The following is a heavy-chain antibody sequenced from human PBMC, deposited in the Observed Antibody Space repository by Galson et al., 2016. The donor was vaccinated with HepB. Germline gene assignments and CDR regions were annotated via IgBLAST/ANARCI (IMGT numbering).Heavy chain of an antibody. J-gene: IGHJ6*02. V-gene: IGHV3-48*02. CDR1: GFTFSSNS. CDR3: ASALGIRDDYGMDV. D-gene: IGHD7-27*01. CDR2: ISRNSLTI. Sequence: SLRLSCAASGFTFSSNSMNWVRQAPGKGLEWVSYISRNSLTIHYADSVKGRFTISRDNAKNSLYLQMNSLRYEDTAVYYCASALGIRDDYGMDVWGQGTTVTVSS.